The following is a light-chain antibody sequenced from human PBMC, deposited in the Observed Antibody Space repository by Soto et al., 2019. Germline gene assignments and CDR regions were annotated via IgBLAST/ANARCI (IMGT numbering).Light chain of an antibody. CDR1: QSVSGN. CDR3: QQYNQWPLYT. V-gene: IGKV3-15*01. CDR2: GAS. J-gene: IGKJ2*01. Sequence: EIVMTQSPATLSVSPGEGATLSCRASQSVSGNLAWYQQKPGQAPRLLIYGASTRATGIPARFSGGGSGTDFTLTISSLQSEDFAIYYCQQYNQWPLYTFGQGTKLEF.